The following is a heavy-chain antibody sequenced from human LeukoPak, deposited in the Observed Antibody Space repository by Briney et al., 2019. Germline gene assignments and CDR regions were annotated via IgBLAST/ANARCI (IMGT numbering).Heavy chain of an antibody. J-gene: IGHJ6*02. V-gene: IGHV3-30*02. Sequence: PGGSLRLSCAASGFTFSSYGMHWVRQAPGKGLEWVAFIRYDGSNKYYADSVKGRFTISRDSSKNTLYLQMNSLRAEDTAVYYCAKAASSGWYYYYYGMDVWGQGTTVTVSS. CDR1: GFTFSSYG. CDR2: IRYDGSNK. CDR3: AKAASSGWYYYYYGMDV. D-gene: IGHD6-19*01.